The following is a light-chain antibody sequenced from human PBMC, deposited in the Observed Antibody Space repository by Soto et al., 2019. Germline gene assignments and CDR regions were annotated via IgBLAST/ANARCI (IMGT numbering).Light chain of an antibody. V-gene: IGKV3-11*01. CDR2: DAS. CDR1: QSVNNY. CDR3: QQGGT. J-gene: IGKJ5*01. Sequence: EIVLTQSPATLSLSPGERATLSCRASQSVNNYLAWYQQKPGQAPRLLIYDASNRATGIPARFSGSGSVTVFTLTISILEPKYCAVYYCQQGGTFGQGTRLEIK.